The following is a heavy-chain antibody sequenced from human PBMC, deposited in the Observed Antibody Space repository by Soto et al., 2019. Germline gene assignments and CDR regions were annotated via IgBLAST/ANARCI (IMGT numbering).Heavy chain of an antibody. D-gene: IGHD1-26*01. Sequence: PGGSLRLSCAASGFTFPNAWMNWVRQAPGKGLEWVAVISYDGSNRYYADSVKGRFTISRDNSKNTLYLQMNSLRAEDTAVYYCANSVGATLIDYWGQGTLVTVSS. CDR3: ANSVGATLIDY. CDR2: ISYDGSNR. CDR1: GFTFPNAW. V-gene: IGHV3-30*18. J-gene: IGHJ4*02.